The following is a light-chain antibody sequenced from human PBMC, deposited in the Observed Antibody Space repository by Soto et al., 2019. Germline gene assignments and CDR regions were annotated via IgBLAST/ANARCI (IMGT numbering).Light chain of an antibody. V-gene: IGKV1-27*01. Sequence: DIQMTQSPSSLSASVGDRVTITCRASQGISNYLAWYQQKPGKVPKLLIYAASTLQSGVPSRLSGSGSGTDFALTISSLQPQDVRTYYCQKYNSAPRTVGPGTKVDIK. CDR3: QKYNSAPRT. CDR2: AAS. J-gene: IGKJ3*01. CDR1: QGISNY.